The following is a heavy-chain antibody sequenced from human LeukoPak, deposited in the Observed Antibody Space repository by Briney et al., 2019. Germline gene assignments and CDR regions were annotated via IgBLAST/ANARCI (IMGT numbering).Heavy chain of an antibody. Sequence: GESLKICCMGSGYSFSSYWISWVRQMPGEGVWWRGRIDPSDSYINYSPSFQGHVTISADKSISTAYLQWSSLKASDTAMYYCARRKYYYGSGSYSTRFDIWGQGTMVTVSS. D-gene: IGHD3-10*01. V-gene: IGHV5-10-1*01. CDR3: ARRKYYYGSGSYSTRFDI. J-gene: IGHJ3*02. CDR1: GYSFSSYW. CDR2: IDPSDSYI.